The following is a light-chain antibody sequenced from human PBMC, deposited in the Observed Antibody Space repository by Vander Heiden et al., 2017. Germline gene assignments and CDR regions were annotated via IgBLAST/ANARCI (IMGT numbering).Light chain of an antibody. CDR2: ASS. CDR1: QSISSY. J-gene: IGKJ4*01. Sequence: DIEMTQSPSSLSASVGDRVAITRRASQSISSYLNWYQQKPGRAPKLLIYASSSLQIAVPSRPSGSASAADFSLTISRLLPEHFATSYSQQGDTNPVTFGGGTKVEIK. CDR3: QQGDTNPVT. V-gene: IGKV1-39*01.